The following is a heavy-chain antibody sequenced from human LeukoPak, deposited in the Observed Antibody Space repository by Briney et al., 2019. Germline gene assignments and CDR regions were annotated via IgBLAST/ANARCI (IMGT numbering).Heavy chain of an antibody. Sequence: RGSGPTLVNPTQTLTLTCTFSGFSLSTSGMCVSWIRQPPGKALEWLALIDWDDDKYYSTSLKTRLTISKDTSKNQVVLTMTNMDPVDTATYYCARTPGMGIAAAGPPFDYWGQGTLVTVSS. J-gene: IGHJ4*02. CDR1: GFSLSTSGMC. V-gene: IGHV2-70*01. CDR2: IDWDDDK. CDR3: ARTPGMGIAAAGPPFDY. D-gene: IGHD6-13*01.